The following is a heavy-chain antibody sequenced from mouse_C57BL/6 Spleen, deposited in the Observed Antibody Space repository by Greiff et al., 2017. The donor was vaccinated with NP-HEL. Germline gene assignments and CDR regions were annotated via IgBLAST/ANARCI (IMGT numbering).Heavy chain of an antibody. D-gene: IGHD1-1*01. Sequence: QVQLQQPGAELVKPGASVKLSCKASGYTFTSYWMHWVKQRPGQGLEWIGMIHPNSGSTNYNEKFKSKATLTVDKSSSTAYMQLSSLTSEDSAVYYCARYEATVVANFDYWGQGTTLTVSS. CDR2: IHPNSGST. CDR1: GYTFTSYW. J-gene: IGHJ2*01. V-gene: IGHV1-64*01. CDR3: ARYEATVVANFDY.